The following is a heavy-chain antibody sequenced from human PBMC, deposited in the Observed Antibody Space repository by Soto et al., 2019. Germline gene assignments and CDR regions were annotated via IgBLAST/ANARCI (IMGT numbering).Heavy chain of an antibody. CDR2: INYSGST. CDR3: ARLGGPFETNNWFDP. J-gene: IGHJ5*02. D-gene: IGHD3-9*01. V-gene: IGHV4-59*01. CDR1: GGSIRSYY. Sequence: QVQLQESGPGLVKPSETLSLTCTVSGGSIRSYYWSWIRQPPGKGLEWIGYINYSGSTNYNPSLKSRVAISGDTSKNQFSLKLSSVTAADTAVYYCARLGGPFETNNWFDPWGQGTLVTVSS.